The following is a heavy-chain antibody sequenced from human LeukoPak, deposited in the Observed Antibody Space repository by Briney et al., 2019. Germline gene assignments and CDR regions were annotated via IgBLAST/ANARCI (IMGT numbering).Heavy chain of an antibody. J-gene: IGHJ4*02. CDR2: IYYSGST. Sequence: KPSETLSLTCTVSGGSISSYYWSWIRQPPGKGLEWIGSIYYSGSTPYNPSLKSRVTISVDTSKNQFSLKLSSVTAADTAVYYCARQTGSGLFILPGGQGTLVTVSS. CDR3: ARQTGSGLFILP. V-gene: IGHV4-59*08. CDR1: GGSISSYY. D-gene: IGHD3/OR15-3a*01.